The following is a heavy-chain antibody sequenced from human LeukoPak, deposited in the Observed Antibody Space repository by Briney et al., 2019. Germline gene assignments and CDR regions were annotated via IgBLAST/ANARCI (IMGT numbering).Heavy chain of an antibody. J-gene: IGHJ3*02. CDR3: ALAAGGDAFDI. V-gene: IGHV3-48*03. D-gene: IGHD6-13*01. CDR1: GFTFSSYE. Sequence: PGGSVRLSCAASGFTFSSYEMDWVRQAPGKGLEWVAHISSSGRYIDYADSVKGRITISRDNAKKSVDLQMNSLRAEDTAVYYCALAAGGDAFDIWGQGTMVTVSS. CDR2: ISSSGRYI.